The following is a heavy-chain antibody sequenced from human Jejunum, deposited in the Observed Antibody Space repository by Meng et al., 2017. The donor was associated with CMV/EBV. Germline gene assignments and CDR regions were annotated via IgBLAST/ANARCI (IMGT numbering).Heavy chain of an antibody. D-gene: IGHD3-16*01. CDR3: ARAYSRAYDY. J-gene: IGHJ4*02. CDR1: GFTLSSYG. Sequence: SCEASGFTLSSYGMHWVRQAPGKGLEYVSAISSNGGSTYYADSVKGRFTISRDNSKNTLYLQMGSLRTEDMAVYYCARAYSRAYDYWGQGTLVTVSS. V-gene: IGHV3-64*02. CDR2: ISSNGGST.